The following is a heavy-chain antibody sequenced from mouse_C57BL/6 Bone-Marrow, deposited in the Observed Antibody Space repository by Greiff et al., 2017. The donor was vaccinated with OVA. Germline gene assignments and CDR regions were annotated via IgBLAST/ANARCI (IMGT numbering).Heavy chain of an antibody. CDR3: ARSNYGNHYYAMDY. D-gene: IGHD2-1*01. J-gene: IGHJ4*01. CDR2: IYPRSGNT. Sequence: VHVKQSGAELARPGASVKLSCKASGYTFTSYGISWVKQRTGQGLEWIGEIYPRSGNTYYNEKFKGKATLTADKSSSTAYMELRSLTSEDSAVYFCARSNYGNHYYAMDYWGQGTSVTVSS. CDR1: GYTFTSYG. V-gene: IGHV1-81*01.